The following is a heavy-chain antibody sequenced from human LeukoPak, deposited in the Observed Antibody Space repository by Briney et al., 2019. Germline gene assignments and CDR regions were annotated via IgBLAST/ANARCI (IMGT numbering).Heavy chain of an antibody. CDR1: GGTFSSYA. CDR3: ARERYQLLTAYFDY. CDR2: IIPIFGTA. J-gene: IGHJ4*02. Sequence: ASVKVSCKASGGTFSSYAISWVRQAPGQGLEWMGGIIPIFGTANYAQKFQGRVTITADESTSTAYMELSSLRSEDTAVYYCARERYQLLTAYFDYWGQGTLVTVSS. V-gene: IGHV1-69*13. D-gene: IGHD2-2*01.